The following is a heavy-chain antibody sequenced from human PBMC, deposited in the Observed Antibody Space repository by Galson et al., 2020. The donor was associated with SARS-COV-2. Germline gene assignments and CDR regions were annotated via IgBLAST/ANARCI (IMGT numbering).Heavy chain of an antibody. J-gene: IGHJ4*02. Sequence: GGSLRLSCAASGFSFRSYWMSWVRKAPGKGLEWVANIKQDGSEKYYVDSVKGRFTISRDNAQNSLHLQMNSLKAEDTAVYYCAKNRDAFYFFDYWGQGSLVTVSS. V-gene: IGHV3-7*01. CDR2: IKQDGSEK. CDR3: AKNRDAFYFFDY. CDR1: GFSFRSYW. D-gene: IGHD2-21*01.